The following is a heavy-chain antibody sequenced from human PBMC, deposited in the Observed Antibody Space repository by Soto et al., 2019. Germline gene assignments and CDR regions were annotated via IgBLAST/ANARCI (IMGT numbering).Heavy chain of an antibody. CDR1: GYTFTSYY. CDR2: INPNTGGT. J-gene: IGHJ4*02. V-gene: IGHV1-2*02. D-gene: IGHD1-1*01. Sequence: ASVKVSCKASGYTFTSYYVHWVRQAPGQGLEWMGWINPNTGGTNYAQKFQGRVTITRDTSASTAYMELSSLRSEDTAVYYCATVAGTTLDYWAQGTLVTVSS. CDR3: ATVAGTTLDY.